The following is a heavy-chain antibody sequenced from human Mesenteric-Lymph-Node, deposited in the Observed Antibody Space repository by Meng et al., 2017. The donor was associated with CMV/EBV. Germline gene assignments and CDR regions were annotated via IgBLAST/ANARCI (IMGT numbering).Heavy chain of an antibody. CDR1: GGTFSSYA. V-gene: IGHV1-69*05. D-gene: IGHD3-10*01. CDR3: ARSEVRGVIFSPNFDY. J-gene: IGHJ4*02. Sequence: SVKVSCKASGGTFSSYAISWVRQAPGQGLEWMGGIIPIFGTANYAQKFRGRVTITTDESTSTAYMELSSLRSEDTAVYYCARSEVRGVIFSPNFDYWGQGTLVTVSS. CDR2: IIPIFGTA.